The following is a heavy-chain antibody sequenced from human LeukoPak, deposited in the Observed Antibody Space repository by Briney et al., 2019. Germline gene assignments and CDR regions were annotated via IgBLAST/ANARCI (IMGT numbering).Heavy chain of an antibody. CDR3: ARDFFRGYYYDSSGRRWFDP. CDR1: SGSISSSSYY. J-gene: IGHJ5*02. Sequence: PSETLSLTCTVSSGSISSSSYYWGWIRQPPGKGLEWIGSIYSTGSTYYNPSLKSRVTISVDTSKNQFSLKMSSVTAADTAVYYCARDFFRGYYYDSSGRRWFDPWGQGTLVTVSS. CDR2: IYSTGST. D-gene: IGHD3-22*01. V-gene: IGHV4-39*07.